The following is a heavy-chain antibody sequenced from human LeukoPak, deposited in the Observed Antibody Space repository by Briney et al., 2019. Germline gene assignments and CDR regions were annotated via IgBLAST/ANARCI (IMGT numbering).Heavy chain of an antibody. V-gene: IGHV4-34*01. CDR1: GGSFSGYY. CDR3: ARGVTGTTWVPTLDV. D-gene: IGHD1-7*01. J-gene: IGHJ6*04. Sequence: SETLSLTCAVYGGSFSGYYWSWIRQPPGKGLEWIREINHSGSTNYNPSLKSRVTISVDTSKNQFSLKLGSVTAADTAVYYCARGVTGTTWVPTLDVWGKGTTVTVSS. CDR2: INHSGST.